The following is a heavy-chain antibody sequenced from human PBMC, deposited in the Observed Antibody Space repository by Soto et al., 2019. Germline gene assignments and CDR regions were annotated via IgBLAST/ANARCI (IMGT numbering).Heavy chain of an antibody. CDR3: TGAESKEKAYLYLS. Sequence: SLRRSCTCSVFPFYDFCINVFRQAPVNGLEWVGLIRNQSYQETPEYAAAVKGRLTISRDTSNGIAYLQMSSLKIDASGVYYCTGAESKEKAYLYLSWGKGTPLTVSS. D-gene: IGHD3-16*01. J-gene: IGHJ4*02. CDR2: IRNQSYQETP. V-gene: IGHV3-49*03. CDR1: VFPFYDFC.